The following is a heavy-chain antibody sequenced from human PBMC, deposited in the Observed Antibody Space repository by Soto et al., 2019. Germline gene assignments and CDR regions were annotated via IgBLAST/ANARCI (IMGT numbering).Heavy chain of an antibody. J-gene: IGHJ6*02. CDR3: ARDAPPPELRFLERHNYDDNGMDA. Sequence: QVQVVQSGDEVKETGASVRVSCKTSGYSFTAYGISWVRQAPGHGLEWMGWISCYNGKSKYAQKVQGRVTMTTDTSTRTAYMEVRSLRSDGTAIYYCARDAPPPELRFLERHNYDDNGMDAWGQGTTVTVSS. CDR2: ISCYNGKS. D-gene: IGHD3-3*01. V-gene: IGHV1-18*01. CDR1: GYSFTAYG.